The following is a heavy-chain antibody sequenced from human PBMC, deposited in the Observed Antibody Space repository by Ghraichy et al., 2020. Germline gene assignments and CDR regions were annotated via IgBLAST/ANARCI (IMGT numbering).Heavy chain of an antibody. V-gene: IGHV3-30*03. D-gene: IGHD2-8*02. CDR1: GFTFSSYG. CDR2: ISHDGSKE. Sequence: GGSLRLSCVASGFTFSSYGIHWVRQAPGKGLEWVAVISHDGSKEYYAESVKGRITVSRDNSKNTVSLEMNSLRADDTAVYFCARDLGLRGRVADALDGIDFLGQGTLFTFSS. CDR3: ARDLGLRGRVADALDGIDF. J-gene: IGHJ3*01.